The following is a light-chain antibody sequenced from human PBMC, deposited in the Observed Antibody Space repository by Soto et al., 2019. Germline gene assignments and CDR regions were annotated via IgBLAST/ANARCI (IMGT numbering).Light chain of an antibody. CDR2: LNSDGSH. Sequence: QLVLTQSPSASASLGASVKLTCTLSSGHTNYAIAWHQQQPEKGPRYLMKLNSDGSHSKGDGIPDRFSGSSSGAERYLTISSLQSEDEADYYCQTWGTGINWVFGGGTKVTVL. V-gene: IGLV4-69*01. CDR1: SGHTNYA. J-gene: IGLJ3*02. CDR3: QTWGTGINWV.